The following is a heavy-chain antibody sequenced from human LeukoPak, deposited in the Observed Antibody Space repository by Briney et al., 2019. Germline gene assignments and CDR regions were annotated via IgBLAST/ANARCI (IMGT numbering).Heavy chain of an antibody. V-gene: IGHV4-61*02. CDR2: IYTSGST. Sequence: KTSETLSLTCTVSGFSISSGSYYWRWIRQPAGKGLEWIGRIYTSGSTNYNPSLKSRFTISVDTSKNQFSLKLSSVTAADTAVYYCARCENYYGMDVWGQGTTVTVSS. J-gene: IGHJ6*02. CDR3: ARCENYYGMDV. CDR1: GFSISSGSYY.